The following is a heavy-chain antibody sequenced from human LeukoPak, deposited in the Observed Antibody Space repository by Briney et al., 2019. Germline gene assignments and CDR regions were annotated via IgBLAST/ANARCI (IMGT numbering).Heavy chain of an antibody. CDR1: GYTFTSYD. Sequence: ASVKVSCKASGYTFTSYDINWVRQATGQGLEWMGWMNPNSGSTGYAQKFQGRVTMTRNTSISTAYMELSSLRSEDTAVYYCARADIVVVPAATDPYYYYGMDVWGQGTTVTVSS. CDR2: MNPNSGST. CDR3: ARADIVVVPAATDPYYYYGMDV. D-gene: IGHD2-2*01. V-gene: IGHV1-8*01. J-gene: IGHJ6*02.